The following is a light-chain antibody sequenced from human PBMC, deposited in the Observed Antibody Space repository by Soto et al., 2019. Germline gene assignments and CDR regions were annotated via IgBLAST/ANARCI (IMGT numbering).Light chain of an antibody. CDR2: DVS. CDR3: CSYAGSLTLYV. J-gene: IGLJ1*01. V-gene: IGLV2-11*01. CDR1: SSDVGGYNY. Sequence: QSALTQPRSVSGSPGQSVTISCTGTSSDVGGYNYVSWYQQHPGKAPKLIIYDVSKRPSGVPDRFSGSKSGNSASLTISGLQSEDEADYYCCSYAGSLTLYVFGTGTKLTVL.